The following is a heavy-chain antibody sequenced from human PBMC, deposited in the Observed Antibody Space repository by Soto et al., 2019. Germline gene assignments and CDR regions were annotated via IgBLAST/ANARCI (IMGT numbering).Heavy chain of an antibody. CDR1: GFTFSSYA. CDR3: AKVSVRRDTAMVSFDY. V-gene: IGHV3-23*01. J-gene: IGHJ4*02. CDR2: ISGSGGST. Sequence: GGSLRLSCAASGFTFSSYAMSWVRQAPGKGLEWVSAISGSGGSTYYADSVKGRFTISRDNSKNTLYLQMNTLRAEDTAVYYCAKVSVRRDTAMVSFDYWGQGTLVTVSS. D-gene: IGHD5-18*01.